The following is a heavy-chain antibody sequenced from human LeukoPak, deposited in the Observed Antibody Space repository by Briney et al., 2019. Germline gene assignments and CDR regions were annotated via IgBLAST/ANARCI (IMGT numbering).Heavy chain of an antibody. CDR2: IYYSGST. V-gene: IGHV4-31*03. D-gene: IGHD5-12*01. CDR3: ARAPRSMREATSHFDY. J-gene: IGHJ4*02. CDR1: GGSISSGGYY. Sequence: SQTLSLTCTVSGGSISSGGYYWSWIRQHPGKGLEWIGYIYYSGSTYYNPSLKSRVTISIDTSRNQFSLKLSSVTAADTAVCYCARAPRSMREATSHFDYWGQGTLVTVSS.